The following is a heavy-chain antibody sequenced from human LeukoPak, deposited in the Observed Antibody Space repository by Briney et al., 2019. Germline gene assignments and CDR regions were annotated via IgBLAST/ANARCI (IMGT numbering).Heavy chain of an antibody. Sequence: ASVKVSCKASGYTFTGYYMHWVRQAPGQGLEWMGWINPNSGGTNYAQKFQGRVTMTRDTSISTAYMELSRLRSDDTAVYYCASSSDFWSGYLPFDYWGQGTRVTVSS. CDR3: ASSSDFWSGYLPFDY. D-gene: IGHD3-3*01. CDR2: INPNSGGT. V-gene: IGHV1-2*02. J-gene: IGHJ4*02. CDR1: GYTFTGYY.